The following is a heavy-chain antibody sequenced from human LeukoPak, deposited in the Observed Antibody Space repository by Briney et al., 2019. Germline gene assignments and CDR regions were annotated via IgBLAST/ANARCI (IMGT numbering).Heavy chain of an antibody. CDR3: VYYYGSGSVEY. Sequence: TETLSLTCTVSGGSITSSNYYWGWIRQPPGKGLEWIGSFYYSGSTNHNPSLKSRVTISVDTSKNQFSLKLSSVTAADTAVYYCVYYYGSGSVEYWGQGTLVTVSS. CDR1: GGSITSSNYY. CDR2: FYYSGST. J-gene: IGHJ4*02. V-gene: IGHV4-39*01. D-gene: IGHD3-10*01.